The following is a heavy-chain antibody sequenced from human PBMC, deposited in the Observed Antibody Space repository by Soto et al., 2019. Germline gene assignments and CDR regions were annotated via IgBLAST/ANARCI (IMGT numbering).Heavy chain of an antibody. CDR2: IWYDGSNK. D-gene: IGHD3-16*02. CDR1: GFTFSSYG. V-gene: IGHV3-33*01. Sequence: GGSLRLSCAASGFTFSSYGIHWVRQAPGKGLEWVAVIWYDGSNKYYADSVKGRFTISRDNSKNTLYLQMNSLRAEDTAVYYCARDGVSQYDYIWGSYRQYFDYWGQGTLVTVSS. J-gene: IGHJ4*02. CDR3: ARDGVSQYDYIWGSYRQYFDY.